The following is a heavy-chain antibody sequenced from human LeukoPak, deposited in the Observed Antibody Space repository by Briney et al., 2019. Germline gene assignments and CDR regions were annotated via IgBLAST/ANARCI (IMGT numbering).Heavy chain of an antibody. V-gene: IGHV4-59*01. D-gene: IGHD5-24*01. CDR3: ARDIRDGYNEYYFDS. CDR2: IYYSGST. Sequence: SETLSLTCAVSGASISSYYWSWIRQPPGKGLEWIGYIYYSGSTNYNPSLKSRVTISVDTSKNQFSLNLSSVTAADTAVYYCARDIRDGYNEYYFDSWGQGTLVTVSS. CDR1: GASISSYY. J-gene: IGHJ4*02.